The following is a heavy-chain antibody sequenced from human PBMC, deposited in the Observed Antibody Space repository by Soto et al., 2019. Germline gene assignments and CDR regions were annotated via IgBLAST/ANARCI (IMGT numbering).Heavy chain of an antibody. J-gene: IGHJ4*02. CDR2: IYYSGST. CDR1: GGSISSYY. V-gene: IGHV4-59*01. D-gene: IGHD1-1*01. CDR3: ARLATRYYFDY. Sequence: SETLSLTCVVSGGSISSYYWSWIRQPPGKGLEWIGYIYYSGSTNYNPSLKSRVTISVDTSKNQFSLKMSSVTAADTAVYYCARLATRYYFDYWGQGTLVTVSS.